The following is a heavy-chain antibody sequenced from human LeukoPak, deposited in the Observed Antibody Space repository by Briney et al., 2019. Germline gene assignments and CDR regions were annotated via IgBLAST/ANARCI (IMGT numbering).Heavy chain of an antibody. CDR2: IYYSGST. J-gene: IGHJ6*02. CDR3: ARQSSDILTGYYRGPYYYYGMDV. V-gene: IGHV4-39*01. CDR1: GGSISSSNYY. Sequence: SETLSLTCTVSGGSISSSNYYWGWIRQPPGKGLEWIGSIYYSGSTYYNPSLKSGVTISVDTSKNQFSLKLSSVTAADTAVYYCARQSSDILTGYYRGPYYYYGMDVWGQGTTVTVSS. D-gene: IGHD3-9*01.